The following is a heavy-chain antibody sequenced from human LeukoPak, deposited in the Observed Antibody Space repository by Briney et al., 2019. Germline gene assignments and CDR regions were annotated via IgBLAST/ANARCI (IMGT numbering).Heavy chain of an antibody. D-gene: IGHD2-8*02. J-gene: IGHJ4*02. CDR3: ARIRPGLVEPYYFDY. V-gene: IGHV4-4*02. CDR2: IYHTGST. Sequence: SETLSLTCAVSGGSISSINWWSWVRQAPGEGLEWIGEIYHTGSTNYNPSLKSRVTISVDKSKNHFSLNLSSVTAADTAVYFCARIRPGLVEPYYFDYWGQGTLLTVSS. CDR1: GGSISSINW.